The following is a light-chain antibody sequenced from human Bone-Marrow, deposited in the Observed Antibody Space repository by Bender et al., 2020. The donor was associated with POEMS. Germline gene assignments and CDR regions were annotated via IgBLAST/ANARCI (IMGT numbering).Light chain of an antibody. Sequence: QSALTQPASVSGSPGQSITISCTGFSSDVESYNLVSWYQQHPGKATKLVIYDATKRPSGVSNRFSGSKSGNTASLTISGLQAEDEADYYCSSYTTSSSLDIFGGGTKLTVL. CDR1: SSDVESYNL. CDR3: SSYTTSSSLDI. V-gene: IGLV2-14*02. J-gene: IGLJ2*01. CDR2: DAT.